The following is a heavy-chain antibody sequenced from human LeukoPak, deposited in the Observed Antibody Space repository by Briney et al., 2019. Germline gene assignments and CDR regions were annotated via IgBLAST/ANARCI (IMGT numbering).Heavy chain of an antibody. D-gene: IGHD1-26*01. CDR2: TYYSGST. J-gene: IGHJ4*02. CDR1: GGSISSDY. CDR3: ARGSGSYDFDY. V-gene: IGHV4-39*01. Sequence: SETLSLTCTVSGGSISSDYWGWIRQPPGKGLEWIGSTYYSGSTYYNPSLKSRVTTSVDMSKNRFSLKLTSATAADTAVYYCARGSGSYDFDYWGQGTLVTVSS.